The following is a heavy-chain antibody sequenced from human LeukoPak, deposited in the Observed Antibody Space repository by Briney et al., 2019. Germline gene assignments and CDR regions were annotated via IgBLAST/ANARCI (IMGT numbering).Heavy chain of an antibody. CDR2: ISGSGGST. J-gene: IGHJ4*02. CDR3: AKRGVVIRVILVGFHKEAYYFDS. D-gene: IGHD3-10*01. V-gene: IGHV3-23*01. Sequence: GGSVRLSCAVSGITLSNYGMSRVRQAPGKGLEWVASISGSGGSTHYADSVKGRFTISRDNPKNTLYLQLNSLRAEDTAVYFCAKRGVVIRVILVGFHKEAYYFDSWGQGALVTVSS. CDR1: GITLSNYG.